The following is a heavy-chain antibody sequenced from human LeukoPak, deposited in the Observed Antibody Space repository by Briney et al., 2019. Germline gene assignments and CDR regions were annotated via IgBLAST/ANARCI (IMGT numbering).Heavy chain of an antibody. CDR2: ISSTGAYI. J-gene: IGHJ4*02. CDR3: ASGKQLALFDY. D-gene: IGHD6-13*01. V-gene: IGHV3-21*01. Sequence: AGGSLRLSCAASGFTFSSYSMNWVRQAPGKGLEWVSSISSTGAYIYYANSVKGRLTISRDNAKNSLFLQMISLRAEDTAVYYCASGKQLALFDYWGQGTLVTVSS. CDR1: GFTFSSYS.